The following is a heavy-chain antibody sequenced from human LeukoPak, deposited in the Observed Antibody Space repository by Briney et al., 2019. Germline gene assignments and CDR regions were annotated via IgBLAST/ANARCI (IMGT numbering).Heavy chain of an antibody. D-gene: IGHD1-14*01. CDR2: IYYSGST. CDR1: GGSISSSSYY. Sequence: PSETLSLTCTVSGGSISSSSYYWGWIRQPPGKGLEWIGSIYYSGSTYYNPSLKSRVTISVDTSKNQFSLKLSSVTAADTAVYYCARHRRNLNEDRFREGEPNFDYWGQGTLVTVSS. CDR3: ARHRRNLNEDRFREGEPNFDY. J-gene: IGHJ4*02. V-gene: IGHV4-39*01.